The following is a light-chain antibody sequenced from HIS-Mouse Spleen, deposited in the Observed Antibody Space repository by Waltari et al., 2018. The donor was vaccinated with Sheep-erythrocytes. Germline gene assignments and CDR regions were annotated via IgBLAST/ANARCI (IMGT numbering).Light chain of an antibody. J-gene: IGLJ1*01. V-gene: IGLV2-11*01. CDR1: SSDVGGYNY. CDR3: CSYAGSYNHV. Sequence: QSALTQPRSVSGSPGQSVTISCTGTSSDVGGYNYVSWYQQHPGKAPNLMIYDVSKRPQGVTDRFSGSKSGNPASLTISGLQAEDEADYYCCSYAGSYNHVFATGTKVTVL. CDR2: DVS.